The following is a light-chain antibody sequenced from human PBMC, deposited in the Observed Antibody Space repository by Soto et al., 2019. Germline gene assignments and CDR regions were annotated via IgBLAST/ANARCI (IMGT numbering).Light chain of an antibody. CDR3: QQYNSYSEA. Sequence: DIQMTQSPATLSASVGDRITITCPASQSIIRWLAWYQQKPGKAPKLLMYRASTLESGVPSRFSGSGSGTEFTLTISSLQPDDFATYYCQQYNSYSEAFGQGTKVDI. CDR2: RAS. V-gene: IGKV1-5*03. CDR1: QSIIRW. J-gene: IGKJ1*01.